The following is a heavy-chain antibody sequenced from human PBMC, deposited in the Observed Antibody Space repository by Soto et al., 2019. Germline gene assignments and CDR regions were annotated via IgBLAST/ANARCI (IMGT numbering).Heavy chain of an antibody. CDR3: AKVMIAIAPYYYYGMDV. D-gene: IGHD2-21*01. J-gene: IGHJ6*02. CDR2: ISYDGSNK. Sequence: GGSLRLSCAASGFTFSSYGMHWVRQAPGKGLEWVAVISYDGSNKYYADSVKGRFTISRDNSKNTLYLQMNSLRAEDTAVYYCAKVMIAIAPYYYYGMDVWGQGTTVTVS. CDR1: GFTFSSYG. V-gene: IGHV3-30*18.